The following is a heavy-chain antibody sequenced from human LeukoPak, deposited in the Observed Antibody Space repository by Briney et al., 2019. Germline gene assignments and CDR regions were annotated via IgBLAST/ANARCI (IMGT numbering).Heavy chain of an antibody. D-gene: IGHD5-12*01. CDR3: SRFKRGAYFDY. CDR2: IRYDGSNK. V-gene: IGHV3-30*02. J-gene: IGHJ4*02. Sequence: GGSLRLSCAASGFTFRSYGMHWVRQAPGKGLEWVAFIRYDGSNKYCTDSVKGRFTISRDNSKNTLYLQMNSLQTEDTAVYFCSRFKRGAYFDYWGQGTLVTVSS. CDR1: GFTFRSYG.